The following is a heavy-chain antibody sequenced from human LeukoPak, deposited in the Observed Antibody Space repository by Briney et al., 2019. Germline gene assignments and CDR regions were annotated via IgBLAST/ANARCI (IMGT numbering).Heavy chain of an antibody. V-gene: IGHV3-9*01. Sequence: GGSLRLSCAASGFTFDDYAIHWVRQAPGKGLEWVSGISWNSGSIGYADSVKGRFTISRDNAKNSLYLQMNSLRAEDTALYYCAKDLHGSGFDPWGQGTLVTVSS. CDR2: ISWNSGSI. CDR3: AKDLHGSGFDP. D-gene: IGHD3-10*01. CDR1: GFTFDDYA. J-gene: IGHJ5*02.